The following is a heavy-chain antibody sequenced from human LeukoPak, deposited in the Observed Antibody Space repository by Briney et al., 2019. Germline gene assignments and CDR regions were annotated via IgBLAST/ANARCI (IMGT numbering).Heavy chain of an antibody. CDR1: GGSFSGYY. CDR3: ARVVGATNYFDY. V-gene: IGHV4-34*01. J-gene: IGHJ4*02. CDR2: INHSGST. D-gene: IGHD1-26*01. Sequence: ASETLSLTCAVYGGSFSGYYWSWIRQPPGKGLEWIGEINHSGSTNYNPSLKSRVTISVDTSKNQFSLKLSSVTAADTAVYYCARVVGATNYFDYWGQGTLVTVSS.